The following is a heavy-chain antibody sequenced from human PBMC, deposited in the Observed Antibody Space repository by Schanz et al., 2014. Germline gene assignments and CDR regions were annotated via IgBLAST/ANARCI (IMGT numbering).Heavy chain of an antibody. CDR1: GYTFAVYY. D-gene: IGHD4-17*01. J-gene: IGHJ6*02. CDR2: INPSGGST. CDR3: ARNYGGHSEESDRYGMDV. V-gene: IGHV1-46*01. Sequence: QVQLVQSASELRKPGASVRVSCKASGYTFAVYYIHWVRQAPGQGLEWMGIINPSGGSTTYAQKFQGRVTMTSDTSTSTVYMELSSLRSEDTAVYYCARNYGGHSEESDRYGMDVWGQGTTVTVSS.